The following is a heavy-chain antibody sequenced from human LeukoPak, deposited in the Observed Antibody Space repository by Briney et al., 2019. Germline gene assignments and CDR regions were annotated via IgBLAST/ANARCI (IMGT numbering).Heavy chain of an antibody. CDR3: AKNWDLDY. J-gene: IGHJ4*02. Sequence: GGSLRLSCAASGFTFSSYGMHWVRQAPGKGLEWVAVISNDGSNKYYADSVKGRFTISRDSSKNTLYLQMNSLRAEDTAVYYCAKNWDLDYWGQGTLVTVSS. D-gene: IGHD7-27*01. CDR1: GFTFSSYG. CDR2: ISNDGSNK. V-gene: IGHV3-30*18.